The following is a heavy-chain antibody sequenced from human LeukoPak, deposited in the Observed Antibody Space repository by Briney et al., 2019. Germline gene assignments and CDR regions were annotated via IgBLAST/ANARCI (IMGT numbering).Heavy chain of an antibody. CDR1: GFTFSSYG. V-gene: IGHV3-15*04. D-gene: IGHD2-15*01. CDR3: TRVYPNCSGGSCYSEWFDP. Sequence: GRSLRLSCAASGFTFSSYGMHWVRQAPGKGLEWVGRIESKTDGGTTDYAAPVKGRFTISRDDSKNTLYLQMNSLKTEDTAVYYCTRVYPNCSGGSCYSEWFDPWGQGTLVTVSS. CDR2: IESKTDGGTT. J-gene: IGHJ5*02.